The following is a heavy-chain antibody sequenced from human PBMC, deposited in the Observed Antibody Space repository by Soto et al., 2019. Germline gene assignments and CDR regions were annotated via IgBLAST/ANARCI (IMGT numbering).Heavy chain of an antibody. J-gene: IGHJ5*02. CDR1: GGSFSGYY. CDR3: ARGFYYGSGSYYAPFDP. CDR2: INHSGST. Sequence: QVQLQQWGAGLLKPSETLSLTCAVYGGSFSGYYWSWIRQPPGKGLEWIGEINHSGSTNYNPSLKSRVTISVDTPKHQFSLRLGSVTAADTAVYYCARGFYYGSGSYYAPFDPWGQGTLVTVSS. D-gene: IGHD3-10*01. V-gene: IGHV4-34*01.